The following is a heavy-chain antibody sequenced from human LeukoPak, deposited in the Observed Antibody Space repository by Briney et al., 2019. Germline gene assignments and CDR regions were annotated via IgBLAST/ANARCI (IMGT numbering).Heavy chain of an antibody. CDR3: ARARHTGYDFWSTYYFPFDY. D-gene: IGHD3-3*01. V-gene: IGHV1-2*02. CDR1: GYTFIDYH. CDR2: INPNSRDT. J-gene: IGHJ4*02. Sequence: ASVKVSCKASGYTFIDYHIHWVRQAHGQGLEWMGWINPNSRDTNYAQKFQGRVTMTTDTSISTAYMELSGLASDDTAVYYCARARHTGYDFWSTYYFPFDYWGQGTLVPVSS.